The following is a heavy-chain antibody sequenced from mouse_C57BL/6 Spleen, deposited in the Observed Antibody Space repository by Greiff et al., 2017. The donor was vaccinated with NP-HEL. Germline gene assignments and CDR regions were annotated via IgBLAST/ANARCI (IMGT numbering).Heavy chain of an antibody. D-gene: IGHD2-2*01. CDR1: GFTFSDYG. CDR2: ISSGSSTI. CDR3: ARGVYYGYDDYFDY. V-gene: IGHV5-17*01. Sequence: DVHLVESGGGLVKPGGSLKLSCAASGFTFSDYGMHWVRQAPEKGLEWVAYISSGSSTIYYADTVKGRFTISRDNAKNTLFLQMTSLRSEDTAMYYCARGVYYGYDDYFDYWGQGTTLTVSS. J-gene: IGHJ2*01.